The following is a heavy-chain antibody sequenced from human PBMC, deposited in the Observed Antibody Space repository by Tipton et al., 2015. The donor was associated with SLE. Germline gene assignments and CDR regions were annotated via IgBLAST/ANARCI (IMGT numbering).Heavy chain of an antibody. V-gene: IGHV4-61*09. CDR1: GGSMSSDTYY. CDR2: VSSRGSP. CDR3: ARVWLNNAFDI. J-gene: IGHJ3*02. Sequence: TLSLICTVSGGSMSSDTYYWSWIRQPAGKGLECIGHVSSRGSPTYHPSLKSRVTISVDTSKNQFSLRLTSVTAADTAVYYCARVWLNNAFDIWGQGTRVTVSS. D-gene: IGHD2/OR15-2a*01.